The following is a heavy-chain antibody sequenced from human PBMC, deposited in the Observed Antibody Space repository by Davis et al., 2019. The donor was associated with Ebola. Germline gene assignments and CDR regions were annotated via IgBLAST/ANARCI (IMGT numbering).Heavy chain of an antibody. V-gene: IGHV4-39*01. CDR2: IYYSGNT. CDR3: ARLNSSSGLDY. CDR1: GGFITSSNY. D-gene: IGHD6-6*01. J-gene: IGHJ4*02. Sequence: SETLSLTCSVSGGFITSSNYWGWIRQPPGKGLEWIGSIYYSGNTYYKLSLKSRVTISVDTSKNQFSLKLISVTAADTAVYYCARLNSSSGLDYWGQGTLVTVSS.